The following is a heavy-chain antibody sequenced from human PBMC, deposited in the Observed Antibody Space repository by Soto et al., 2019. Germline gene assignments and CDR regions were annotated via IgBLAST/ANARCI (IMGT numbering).Heavy chain of an antibody. Sequence: EVQLVESGGGLVQPGRSLRLSCAASGFTFDDYAMHWVRQAPGKGLEWVSGISWNSGSIGYAVSVKGRFTISRDNAKNSLYLQMNSLRAEHTAFYYCAKDSRAAAFDPWGQGTLVTVSS. J-gene: IGHJ5*02. CDR3: AKDSRAAAFDP. V-gene: IGHV3-9*01. CDR1: GFTFDDYA. D-gene: IGHD6-13*01. CDR2: ISWNSGSI.